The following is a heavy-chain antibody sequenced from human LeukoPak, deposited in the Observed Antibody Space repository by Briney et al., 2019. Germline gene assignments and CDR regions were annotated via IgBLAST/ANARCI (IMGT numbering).Heavy chain of an antibody. V-gene: IGHV6-1*01. CDR1: GDSVSSNTSA. CDR2: TYYRFKWDN. J-gene: IGHJ4*02. CDR3: AREGYNYAQFDY. Sequence: SQTLSLTCAISGDSVSSNTSAWNWIRQSPSRGLEWLGRTYYRFKWDNDYAVSVKSRVAINTDTSKNQFSLRLNSVTPEDTAVYYCAREGYNYAQFDYWGQGTLVTVSS. D-gene: IGHD5-18*01.